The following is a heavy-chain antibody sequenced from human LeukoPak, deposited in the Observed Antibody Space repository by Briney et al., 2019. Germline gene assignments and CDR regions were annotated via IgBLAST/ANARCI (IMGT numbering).Heavy chain of an antibody. J-gene: IGHJ4*02. CDR2: IKPDGSLQ. V-gene: IGHV3-7*03. CDR1: GLIFSSFW. Sequence: GGSLRLSFTASGLIFSSFWMAWVRPAPGKGLEWVANIKPDGSLQFYWDSVKGRFTISRDNSKNTLYLQMNSLRAEDTAVYYCAKAAVYHDYCPDSWGQGTLVTVSS. CDR3: AKAAVYHDYCPDS. D-gene: IGHD2/OR15-2a*01.